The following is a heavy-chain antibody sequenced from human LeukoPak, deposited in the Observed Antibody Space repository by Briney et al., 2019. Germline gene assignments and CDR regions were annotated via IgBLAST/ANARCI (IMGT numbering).Heavy chain of an antibody. D-gene: IGHD5-18*01. V-gene: IGHV1-69*13. CDR3: AAQSPGRYSHGPLDY. CDR1: GYTFTSYD. Sequence: ASVKVSCEASGYTFTSYDINWVRQASGQGLEWMGGIIPIFGTANYAQKFQGRVTITADESTSTAYMELSSLRSEDTAVYYCAAQSPGRYSHGPLDYWGQGTLVTVSS. J-gene: IGHJ4*02. CDR2: IIPIFGTA.